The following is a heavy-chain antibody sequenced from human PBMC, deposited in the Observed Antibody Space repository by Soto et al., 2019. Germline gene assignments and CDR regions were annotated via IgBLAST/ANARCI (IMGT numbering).Heavy chain of an antibody. V-gene: IGHV3-33*01. J-gene: IGHJ4*02. D-gene: IGHD5-18*01. Sequence: QVQLVESGGGVVQPGRSLRLSCAASGFTFSSYGMHWVRQAPGKGLEWVAVIWYDGSNKYYADSVKGRFTISRDNSKNTLYLQMNSLRGEDTAVYYCARDDDTAMVNYWGQGTLVTVSS. CDR3: ARDDDTAMVNY. CDR2: IWYDGSNK. CDR1: GFTFSSYG.